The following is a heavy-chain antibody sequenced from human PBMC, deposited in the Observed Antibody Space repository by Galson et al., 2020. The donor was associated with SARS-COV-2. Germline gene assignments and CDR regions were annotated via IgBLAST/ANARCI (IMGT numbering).Heavy chain of an antibody. CDR3: ARGYPITIFEEAYYYYMDV. J-gene: IGHJ6*03. V-gene: IGHV4-34*01. CDR1: GGSFSNYF. D-gene: IGHD3-3*01. Sequence: SETLSLTCAVYGGSFSNYFWSWIRQPPGKGLEWIGEINHGGGTNYNPSLKSRVTISVDTSKNQFSLKLSSVTAADTAVYYCARGYPITIFEEAYYYYMDVWGKGTTVTVSS. CDR2: INHGGGT.